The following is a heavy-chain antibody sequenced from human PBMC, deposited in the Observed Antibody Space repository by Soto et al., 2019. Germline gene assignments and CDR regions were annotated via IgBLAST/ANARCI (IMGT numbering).Heavy chain of an antibody. V-gene: IGHV1-3*01. CDR3: ARCHRGLRCHLDY. Sequence: ASVKVSCKASGYTFTSYAMHWVRQAPGQRLEWMGWINAGNGNTKYSQKFQGRVTITRDTSASTAYMELSSLTSDDTAVYFCARCHRGLRCHLDYWGQGTLVTVSS. CDR1: GYTFTSYA. D-gene: IGHD4-17*01. J-gene: IGHJ4*02. CDR2: INAGNGNT.